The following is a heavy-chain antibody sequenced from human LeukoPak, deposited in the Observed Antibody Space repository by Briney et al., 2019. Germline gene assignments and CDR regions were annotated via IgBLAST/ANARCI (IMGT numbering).Heavy chain of an antibody. V-gene: IGHV4-4*07. CDR2: VYSTGSA. J-gene: IGHJ4*02. Sequence: SETLSLTCTVSGGSINAFYWSVIRRPAGKGLEWIGRVYSTGSANYNPSLKTRVTMSADKSISTAYLQWSSLKASDTAMYYCARRGRSSNYFDYWGQGTLVTVSS. CDR3: ARRGRSSNYFDY. D-gene: IGHD6-6*01. CDR1: GGSINAFY.